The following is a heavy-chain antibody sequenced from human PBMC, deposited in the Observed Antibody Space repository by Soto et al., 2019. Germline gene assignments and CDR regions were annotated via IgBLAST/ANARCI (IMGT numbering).Heavy chain of an antibody. J-gene: IGHJ4*02. V-gene: IGHV3-23*01. CDR2: ISGSGGST. D-gene: IGHD6-19*01. CDR1: GFTFSSYA. CDR3: ARRSSGWYFDY. Sequence: EVQLLESGGGLVQPGGSLRLSCAASGFTFSSYAMSWVRQAPGKGLEWVSAISGSGGSTYYADSVKGRFTISRDTSKNTLYLQMTSLRAEDTAVYYCARRSSGWYFDYWGQGTLVTVSS.